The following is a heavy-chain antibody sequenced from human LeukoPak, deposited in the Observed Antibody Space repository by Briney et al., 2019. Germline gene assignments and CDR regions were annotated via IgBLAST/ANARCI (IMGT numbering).Heavy chain of an antibody. D-gene: IGHD2-2*01. V-gene: IGHV4-59*06. CDR1: GGSISSYY. J-gene: IGHJ5*02. CDR3: ARDTCSSTSCYVRWFDP. CDR2: IYYSGST. Sequence: SETLSLTCTVSGGSISSYYWSWIRQHPGKGLEWIGYIYYSGSTYYNPSLKSRVTISVDTSKNQFSLKLSSVTAADTAVYYCARDTCSSTSCYVRWFDPWGQGTLVTVSS.